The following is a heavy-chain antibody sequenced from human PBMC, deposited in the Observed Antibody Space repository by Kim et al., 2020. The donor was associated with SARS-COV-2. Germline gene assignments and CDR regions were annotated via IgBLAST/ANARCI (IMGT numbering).Heavy chain of an antibody. Sequence: SETLSLACTVSGGSISSYYWSWIRQPPGKGLEWIGDIYYSGSTNYNPSLKSRVTISVDTSKNQFSLKLSSVTAADTAVYYCARAGASGWFRVISGMDVWG. CDR1: GGSISSYY. J-gene: IGHJ6*01. D-gene: IGHD3-10*01. CDR2: IYYSGST. V-gene: IGHV4-59*13. CDR3: ARAGASGWFRVISGMDV.